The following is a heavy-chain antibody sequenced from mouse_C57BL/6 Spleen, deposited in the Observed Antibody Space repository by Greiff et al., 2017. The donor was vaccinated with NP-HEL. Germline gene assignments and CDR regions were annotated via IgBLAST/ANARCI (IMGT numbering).Heavy chain of an antibody. V-gene: IGHV5-17*01. D-gene: IGHD1-1*01. CDR2: ISSGSSTI. J-gene: IGHJ3*01. CDR1: GFTFSDYG. CDR3: ASPVVATRGFAY. Sequence: EVKVEESGGGLVKPGGSLKLSCAASGFTFSDYGMHWVRQAPEKGLEWVAYISSGSSTIYYADTVKGRFTISRDNAKNTLFLQMTSLRSEDTAMYYCASPVVATRGFAYWGQGTLVTVSA.